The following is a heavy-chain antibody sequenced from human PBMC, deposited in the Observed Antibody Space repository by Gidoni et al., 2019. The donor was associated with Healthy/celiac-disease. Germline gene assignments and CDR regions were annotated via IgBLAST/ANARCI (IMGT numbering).Heavy chain of an antibody. V-gene: IGHV1-18*01. J-gene: IGHJ4*02. D-gene: IGHD6-19*01. Sequence: QVPLVQSGAEVKKPGASVKVSCKASGYTFTSCGISWVRQAPGQGLEWMGWISAYNGNTNYAQKLQGRVTMTTDTSTSTAYMELRSLRSDDTAVYYCARDNFWSRRNVAVAGSPFDYWGQGTLVTVSS. CDR3: ARDNFWSRRNVAVAGSPFDY. CDR2: ISAYNGNT. CDR1: GYTFTSCG.